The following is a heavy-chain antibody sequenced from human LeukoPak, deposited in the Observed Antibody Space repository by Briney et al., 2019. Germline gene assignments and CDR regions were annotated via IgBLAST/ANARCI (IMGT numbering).Heavy chain of an antibody. CDR3: ARGWSYGGNSHFDY. J-gene: IGHJ4*02. CDR2: IIPIFGIA. V-gene: IGHV1-69*04. Sequence: SVKVSCKASGGTFSSYAISWVRQAPGQGLEWMGRIIPIFGIANYAQKFQGRVTITADKSTSTAYMELSSLRSEDTAVYYCARGWSYGGNSHFDYWGQGTLVTVSS. CDR1: GGTFSSYA. D-gene: IGHD4-23*01.